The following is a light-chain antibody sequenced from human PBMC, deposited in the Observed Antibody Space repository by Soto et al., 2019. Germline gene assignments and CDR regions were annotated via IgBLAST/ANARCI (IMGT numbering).Light chain of an antibody. CDR3: QSYITVPLS. CDR2: SAS. Sequence: DIQMTQSPSSLSVSVGETVTIACRASQDVKNFLAWYQQKPGKVPDLLIYSASTLQSGVPSRFSGSGSGTEFTLAISRLQPEDVATYFCQSYITVPLSFGQGTRLEIK. CDR1: QDVKNF. J-gene: IGKJ5*01. V-gene: IGKV1-27*01.